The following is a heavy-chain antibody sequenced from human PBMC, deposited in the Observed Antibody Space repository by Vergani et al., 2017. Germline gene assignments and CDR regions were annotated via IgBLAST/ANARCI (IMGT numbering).Heavy chain of an antibody. CDR2: LYGGGGA. Sequence: EVQLVESGGGLVQPGESLKLSCAASGFSVSNTYMSWVRQVPEKGLEWVSVLYGGGGAHYADSVKGRFTISRDNSKNTLFLQLKTLRAEDTGVYYCAKDYNIMGALHYWGQGTLVAVSS. CDR3: AKDYNIMGALHY. D-gene: IGHD3-22*01. V-gene: IGHV3-66*01. J-gene: IGHJ4*02. CDR1: GFSVSNTY.